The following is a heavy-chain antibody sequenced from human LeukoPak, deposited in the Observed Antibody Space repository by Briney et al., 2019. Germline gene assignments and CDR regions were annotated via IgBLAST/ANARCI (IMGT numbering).Heavy chain of an antibody. V-gene: IGHV3-74*01. Sequence: GGSLRLSCAASGFTFSSYWMHWVRHAPGKGLVWVSRINSEGRSTSYADSVKGRFTICRDNAKNTLYLQMNSLRAEDTAVYYCARAGGNSGKAYYSYYMDVWGKGTTVTISS. CDR2: INSEGRST. CDR3: ARAGGNSGKAYYSYYMDV. D-gene: IGHD4-23*01. CDR1: GFTFSSYW. J-gene: IGHJ6*03.